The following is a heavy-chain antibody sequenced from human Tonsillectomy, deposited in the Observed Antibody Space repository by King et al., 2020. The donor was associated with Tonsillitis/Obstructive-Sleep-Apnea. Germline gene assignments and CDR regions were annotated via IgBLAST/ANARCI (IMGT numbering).Heavy chain of an antibody. CDR2: ISSSSSYI. CDR3: ARGQSSSGCLHDY. CDR1: GFTFSGYT. D-gene: IGHD6-19*01. Sequence: VQLVESGGGLVKPGGSLRLSCAASGFTFSGYTMNWVRQAPGKGLEWVSSISSSSSYIYYADSVKGRFTISRDNAKNSLYLQMNSLRAEDTAVYYCARGQSSSGCLHDYCGQGTLVTVSS. J-gene: IGHJ4*02. V-gene: IGHV3-21*06.